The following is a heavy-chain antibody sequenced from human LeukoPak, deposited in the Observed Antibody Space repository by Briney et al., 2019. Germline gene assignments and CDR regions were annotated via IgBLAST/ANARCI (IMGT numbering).Heavy chain of an antibody. CDR2: INPGNSDT. Sequence: GESLKISCKGSGYGFTTCWIGWVRQMPGKGLEWMGVINPGNSDTRYSPSFQGQVTISADKSITTAYLQWSSLKASDTAMYYCARLRWAAGDGYYFDYWGQGTLVTVSS. V-gene: IGHV5-51*01. D-gene: IGHD6-13*01. J-gene: IGHJ4*02. CDR1: GYGFTTCW. CDR3: ARLRWAAGDGYYFDY.